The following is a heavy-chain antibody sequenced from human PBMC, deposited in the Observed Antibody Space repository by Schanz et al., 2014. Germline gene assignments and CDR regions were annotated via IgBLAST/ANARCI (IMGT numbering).Heavy chain of an antibody. Sequence: GQLAESGGGLVQPGGSLRLSCAVSGFTVSSNHMSWVRQAPGKGLEWVAVISYDGSNKYYADSVKGRFTISRDNSKNTLYLHMNTLRSEDTAVYYCAKDSTHIDIVLVPTAIDYWGQGTLVTNSS. CDR2: ISYDGSNK. CDR1: GFTVSSNH. V-gene: IGHV3-30*18. D-gene: IGHD2-2*01. CDR3: AKDSTHIDIVLVPTAIDY. J-gene: IGHJ4*02.